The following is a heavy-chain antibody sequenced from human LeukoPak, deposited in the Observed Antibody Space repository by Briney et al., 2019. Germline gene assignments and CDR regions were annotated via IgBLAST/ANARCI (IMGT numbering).Heavy chain of an antibody. CDR2: IIPIFGTA. CDR1: GGTFSSYA. CDR3: ARDGDSSGYWFDP. Sequence: SVKVSCKASGGTFSSYAISWVRQAPGQGLVWMGGIIPIFGTANYAQKFQGRVTITTDESTSTAYMELSSLRSEDTAVYYCARDGDSSGYWFDPWGQGTLVTVSS. V-gene: IGHV1-69*05. D-gene: IGHD6-19*01. J-gene: IGHJ5*02.